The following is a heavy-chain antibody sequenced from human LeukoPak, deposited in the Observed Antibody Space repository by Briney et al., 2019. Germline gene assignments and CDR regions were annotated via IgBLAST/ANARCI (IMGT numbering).Heavy chain of an antibody. Sequence: GGSLRLSWAASGFTFIIYGMHWVRQTPGKGLEWVAVISYDGSNKDYADSVKGRFTISRDNSKNTLYLQMRSLRVEDTGVYYCAKDRGSSDRNYFEQWGQGTLVTVSS. CDR1: GFTFIIYG. D-gene: IGHD6-19*01. CDR3: AKDRGSSDRNYFEQ. V-gene: IGHV3-30*18. J-gene: IGHJ4*02. CDR2: ISYDGSNK.